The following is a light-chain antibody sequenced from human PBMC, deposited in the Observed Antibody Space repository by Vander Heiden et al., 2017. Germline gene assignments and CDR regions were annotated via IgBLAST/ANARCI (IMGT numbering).Light chain of an antibody. CDR2: DAS. CDR3: QQYDNLPYT. CDR1: QDISNS. Sequence: DSEMTQSPSSLSASVGDRVTITCQASQDISNSLNWYQQKPGKAPKLLLYDASNLETGVPSRFSGSGSGTDFTFTISSLQPEDIATYYCQQYDNLPYTFGQGTKLEIK. J-gene: IGKJ2*01. V-gene: IGKV1-33*01.